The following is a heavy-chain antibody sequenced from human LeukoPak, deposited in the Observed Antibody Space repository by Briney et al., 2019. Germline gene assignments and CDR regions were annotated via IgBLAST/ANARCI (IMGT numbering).Heavy chain of an antibody. CDR2: INHSGST. CDR1: GGSFSGYY. D-gene: IGHD4-11*01. J-gene: IGHJ4*02. Sequence: SETLSLTCAVYGGSFSGYYCSWIRQPPGKGLEWIGEINHSGSTNYNPTLKSRVTISVDTSKNQFSLKLSSVTAADTAVYYCARGVLYSNYDYWGQGTLVTVSS. V-gene: IGHV4-34*01. CDR3: ARGVLYSNYDY.